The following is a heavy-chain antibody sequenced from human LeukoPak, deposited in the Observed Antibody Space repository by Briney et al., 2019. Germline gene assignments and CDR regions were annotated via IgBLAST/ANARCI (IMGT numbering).Heavy chain of an antibody. J-gene: IGHJ1*01. D-gene: IGHD2-15*01. CDR2: INHSGST. Sequence: SETLSLTCAVYGGSFSGYYWSWIRQPPGKGLELIGEINHSGSTNYNRSLKSRVTISVDTSKNQFSLKLSSVTAADTAVYYCARPYCSGGSCYSGLQHWGQGTLVTVSS. CDR1: GGSFSGYY. V-gene: IGHV4-34*01. CDR3: ARPYCSGGSCYSGLQH.